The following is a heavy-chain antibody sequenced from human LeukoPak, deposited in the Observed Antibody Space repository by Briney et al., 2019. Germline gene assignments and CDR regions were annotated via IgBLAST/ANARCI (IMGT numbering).Heavy chain of an antibody. Sequence: PSEALSLTCTLSCGSISSYYWSWIRQPPRKGLDWVGYIYYTGSTNYNPSLKSRVTMSVDSSKNQISLKLTSVTAADTAVYYCYSGRNTLSPWGQGSLVTVSS. V-gene: IGHV4-59*01. CDR2: IYYTGST. D-gene: IGHD5-18*01. CDR3: YSGRNTLSP. CDR1: CGSISSYY. J-gene: IGHJ5*02.